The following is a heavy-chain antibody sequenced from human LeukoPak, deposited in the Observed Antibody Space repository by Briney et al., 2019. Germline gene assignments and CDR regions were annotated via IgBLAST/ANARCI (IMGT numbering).Heavy chain of an antibody. CDR2: ISFDGSQK. Sequence: GGSLRLSCAASGFTFSNYGMHWVRQAPGKGLEWVALISFDGSQKYYADSVKGRFTISRDNSKNTLYLQMNSLRAEDTAVYYCANYGSAYYFDYWGQGTLVTVSS. J-gene: IGHJ4*02. CDR3: ANYGSAYYFDY. V-gene: IGHV3-30*02. CDR1: GFTFSNYG. D-gene: IGHD3-10*01.